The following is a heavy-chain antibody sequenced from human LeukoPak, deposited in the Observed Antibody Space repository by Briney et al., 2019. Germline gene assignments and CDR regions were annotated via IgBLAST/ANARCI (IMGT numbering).Heavy chain of an antibody. Sequence: SETLSLTCAVNGGSFSGYYWSWIRQPPGKGLEWIGEINHSGNTNYNPSLKSRVTISVDTSKNQFSLKLSSVTAADTAVHYCARQHSSSWYGLRSYFDVWGHGTLATVSS. CDR1: GGSFSGYY. V-gene: IGHV4-34*01. D-gene: IGHD6-13*01. J-gene: IGHJ4*01. CDR2: INHSGNT. CDR3: ARQHSSSWYGLRSYFDV.